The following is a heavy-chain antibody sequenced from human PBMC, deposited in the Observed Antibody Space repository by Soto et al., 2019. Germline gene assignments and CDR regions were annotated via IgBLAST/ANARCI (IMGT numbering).Heavy chain of an antibody. V-gene: IGHV1-69*13. J-gene: IGHJ5*02. D-gene: IGHD3-16*01. CDR3: ACNGGSTPFDP. CDR1: GGTFSSYA. CDR2: IIPIFGTA. Sequence: SVKVSCKASGGTFSSYAISWVRQAPGQGPEWMGGIIPIFGTANYAQKFQGRVTITADESTSTAYMELSSLRSEDTAVYYCACNGGSTPFDPWGQGTLVTVSS.